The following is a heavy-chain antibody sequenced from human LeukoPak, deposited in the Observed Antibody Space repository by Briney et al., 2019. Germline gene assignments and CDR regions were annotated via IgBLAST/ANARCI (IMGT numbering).Heavy chain of an antibody. V-gene: IGHV4-61*05. Sequence: PSETLSLTCTVSGGSISGTSYYWSWIRQPPGKGLEWIGYIYYSGSTNYNPSLKSRVTISVDTSKNQFSLKLSSVTAADTAVYYCASNYYGSGSLDYWGQGNLVTVSS. D-gene: IGHD3-10*01. J-gene: IGHJ4*02. CDR2: IYYSGST. CDR1: GGSISGTSYY. CDR3: ASNYYGSGSLDY.